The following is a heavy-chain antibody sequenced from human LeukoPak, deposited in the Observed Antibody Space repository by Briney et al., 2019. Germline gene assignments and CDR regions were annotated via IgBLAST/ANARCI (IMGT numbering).Heavy chain of an antibody. CDR1: GGSFSGYY. CDR2: INHSGST. D-gene: IGHD3-10*01. V-gene: IGHV4-34*01. J-gene: IGHJ4*02. Sequence: PSETLSLTRAVYGGSFSGYYWSWIRQPPGKGLEWIGEINHSGSTNYNPSLKSRVTISVDTSKNQFSLKLSSVTAADTAVYYCARAEAAGYYYGSGSYYQVWGQGTLVTVSS. CDR3: ARAEAAGYYYGSGSYYQV.